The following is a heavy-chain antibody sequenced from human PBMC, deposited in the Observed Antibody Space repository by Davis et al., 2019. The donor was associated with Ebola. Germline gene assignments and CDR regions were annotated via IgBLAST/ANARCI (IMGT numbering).Heavy chain of an antibody. V-gene: IGHV4-59*06. J-gene: IGHJ6*02. D-gene: IGHD2-2*02. Sequence: SETLSLTCTVSGGSISSYYWSWIRQHPGKGLEWIGYIYYSGSTYYNPSLKSRVTISVDTSKNQFSLKLSSVTAADTAVYYCARDRCSSTSCYTGYYYGMDVWGQGTTVTVSS. CDR1: GGSISSYY. CDR3: ARDRCSSTSCYTGYYYGMDV. CDR2: IYYSGST.